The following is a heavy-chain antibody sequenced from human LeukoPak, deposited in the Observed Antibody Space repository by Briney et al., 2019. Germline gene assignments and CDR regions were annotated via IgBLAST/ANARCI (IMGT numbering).Heavy chain of an antibody. Sequence: ASVKVSGTASGYTFISYFIHWVRQAPGQGLEWMGIINPSGGSTRYAQKFQGRVTMTRDTSTSTVYMEMSSLRSEDTAVYYCARSGGDAIRPFDYGPLGTLVTVSS. CDR3: ARSGGDAIRPFDY. J-gene: IGHJ4*02. V-gene: IGHV1-46*01. CDR1: GYTFISYF. CDR2: INPSGGST. D-gene: IGHD2-21*02.